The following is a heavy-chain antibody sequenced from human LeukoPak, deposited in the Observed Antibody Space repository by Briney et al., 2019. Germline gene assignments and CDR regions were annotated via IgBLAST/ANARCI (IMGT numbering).Heavy chain of an antibody. Sequence: PGGSLRLSCATSGFTFSSYNMNWVRQAPGEGLEWVSSISSSRSYIYYADSVKGRFTISRDNAKNSLFLQMYSLRAEDTAVYYCAGLGGTYYYGSGTKGYFDYWGQGTLVTVSS. J-gene: IGHJ4*02. CDR1: GFTFSSYN. D-gene: IGHD3-10*01. CDR2: ISSSRSYI. CDR3: AGLGGTYYYGSGTKGYFDY. V-gene: IGHV3-21*01.